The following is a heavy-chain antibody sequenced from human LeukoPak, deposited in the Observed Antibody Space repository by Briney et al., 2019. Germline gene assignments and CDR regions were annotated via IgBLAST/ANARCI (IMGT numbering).Heavy chain of an antibody. Sequence: GESLKISCKGSGYNFTNYWIGWVRQMPGKGLEWMGIFYPGDSDTRYSPSFQGQVTISADKSIRTTYLQWSSLKASDTAMYYCARYLAATPFDYWGQGTLVTVSS. V-gene: IGHV5-51*01. CDR2: FYPGDSDT. D-gene: IGHD6-13*01. J-gene: IGHJ4*02. CDR3: ARYLAATPFDY. CDR1: GYNFTNYW.